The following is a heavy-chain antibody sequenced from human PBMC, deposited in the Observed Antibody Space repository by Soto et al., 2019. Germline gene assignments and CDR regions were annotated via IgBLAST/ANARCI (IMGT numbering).Heavy chain of an antibody. J-gene: IGHJ4*02. CDR3: VKWQGGTYGTYYFDV. CDR2: ISWNSGNI. V-gene: IGHV3-9*01. CDR1: GFTFDDYA. D-gene: IGHD1-26*01. Sequence: EAQLVESGRGLVQPGRSLRLSCAASGFTFDDYAMHWVRQAPGKGLEWVSAISWNSGNIAYADSVKGRFTISRDNAKNSLYMQIGSLSAEVPALYYCVKWQGGTYGTYYFDVWGQGTLVTLSS.